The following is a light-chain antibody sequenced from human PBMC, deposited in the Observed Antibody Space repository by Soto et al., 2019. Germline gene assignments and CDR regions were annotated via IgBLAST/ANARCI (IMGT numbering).Light chain of an antibody. V-gene: IGLV2-14*01. J-gene: IGLJ1*01. Sequence: QSVLTQPASVSGSPGQSITISCTGTSSDVGGYNYVSWYQQHPGKAPKLMIYEVRNRPSGVSNRFSGSKSGNTASLTISWLQAEDEADYYCNSYTSASTYVFGTGTKVTVL. CDR3: NSYTSASTYV. CDR1: SSDVGGYNY. CDR2: EVR.